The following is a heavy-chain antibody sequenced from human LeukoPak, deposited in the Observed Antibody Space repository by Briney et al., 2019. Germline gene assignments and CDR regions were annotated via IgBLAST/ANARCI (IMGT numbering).Heavy chain of an antibody. CDR2: IKEDGSEK. CDR3: ARDRHDILTGYYSNYYNYYYMDV. J-gene: IGHJ6*03. D-gene: IGHD3-9*01. V-gene: IGHV3-7*01. Sequence: GGSLRLSCAASGFTFSSYWMSWVRQAPGKGLEWLANIKEDGSEKYYVDSVRGRFTLSRDNAENSLYLQMNSLRAEDTAVYYCARDRHDILTGYYSNYYNYYYMDVWGKGTTVTVSS. CDR1: GFTFSSYW.